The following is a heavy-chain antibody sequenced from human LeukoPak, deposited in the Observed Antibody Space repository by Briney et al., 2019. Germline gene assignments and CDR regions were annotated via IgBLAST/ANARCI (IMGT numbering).Heavy chain of an antibody. CDR2: IYYSGST. J-gene: IGHJ3*02. CDR1: GGSISSSSYY. V-gene: IGHV4-39*07. D-gene: IGHD6-19*01. CDR3: ARPRSSGWYRIGAFDI. Sequence: PSETLSLTCTVSGGSISSSSYYWGWIRQPPGKVREWIGSIYYSGSTYYNPPLKSRVTISVDTSKNQFSLKLSSVTAADTAVYYCARPRSSGWYRIGAFDIWGQGTMVTVSS.